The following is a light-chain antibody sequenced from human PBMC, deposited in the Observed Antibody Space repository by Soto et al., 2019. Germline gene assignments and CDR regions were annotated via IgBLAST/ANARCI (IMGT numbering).Light chain of an antibody. V-gene: IGKV3-15*01. Sequence: EIVMTQSPATLSVSRGDRATLSCRASQSVSSNLAWYQQKPGQAPRLLIYGASTRPTGIPARFSGSGSGTEFTLTISSLQSEDFAVYYCQQYNNWPPYTFGPGTKLEIK. CDR3: QQYNNWPPYT. CDR1: QSVSSN. J-gene: IGKJ2*01. CDR2: GAS.